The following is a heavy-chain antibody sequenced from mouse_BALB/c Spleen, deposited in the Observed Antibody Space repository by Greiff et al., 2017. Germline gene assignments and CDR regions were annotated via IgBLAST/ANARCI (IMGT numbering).Heavy chain of an antibody. CDR1: GFTFSSYT. V-gene: IGHV5-12-2*01. Sequence: EVQLVESGGGLVQPGGSLKLSCAASGFTFSSYTMSWVRQTPEKRLEWVAYISNGGGSTYYPDTVKGRFTISRDNAKNTLYLQMSSLKSEDTAMYYCARDYGYDGGFAYWGQGTLVTVSA. J-gene: IGHJ3*01. CDR2: ISNGGGST. CDR3: ARDYGYDGGFAY. D-gene: IGHD2-2*01.